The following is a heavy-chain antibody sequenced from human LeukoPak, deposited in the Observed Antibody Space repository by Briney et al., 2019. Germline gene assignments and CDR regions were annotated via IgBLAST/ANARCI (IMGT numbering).Heavy chain of an antibody. CDR3: ARERVEWEPRAFDI. Sequence: PSETLSLTCTVSGGSISSYYWSWIRQPPGKGLEWIGYIYYSGSTYYNPSLKSRATISVDTSKNQFSLKLSSVTAADTAVYYCARERVEWEPRAFDIWGQGTMVTVSS. CDR2: IYYSGST. CDR1: GGSISSYY. J-gene: IGHJ3*02. D-gene: IGHD1-26*01. V-gene: IGHV4-30-4*08.